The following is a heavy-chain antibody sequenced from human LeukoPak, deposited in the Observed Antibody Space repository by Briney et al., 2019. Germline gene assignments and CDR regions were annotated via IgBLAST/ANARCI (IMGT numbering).Heavy chain of an antibody. D-gene: IGHD2-2*03. V-gene: IGHV3-23*01. CDR2: ISGSGGST. CDR3: AKAGGGYCSSTSCYLDWFDP. CDR1: GFTISSYA. Sequence: GGSLRLSCAASGFTISSYAMSWVSQARGKGLEWVSAISGSGGSTYYADSVKGRFTISRDNSKNTLYLQMNSLRAEDTAVYYCAKAGGGYCSSTSCYLDWFDPWGQGTLVTVSS. J-gene: IGHJ5*02.